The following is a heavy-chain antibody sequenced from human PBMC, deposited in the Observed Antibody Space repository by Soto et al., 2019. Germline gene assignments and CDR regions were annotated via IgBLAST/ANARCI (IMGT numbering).Heavy chain of an antibody. CDR3: ARTLYSYGPRFDY. V-gene: IGHV4-59*02. CDR2: MYLGGSF. D-gene: IGHD5-18*01. J-gene: IGHJ4*02. Sequence: PSETLSLTCNVSGDSVSSGYWSWIRQPPGKGLEWIGFMYLGGSFNYNPSLASRVTISVETSKNQFSLRMTSVTAADTAVYYCARTLYSYGPRFDYWGQGTLVTVSS. CDR1: GDSVSSGY.